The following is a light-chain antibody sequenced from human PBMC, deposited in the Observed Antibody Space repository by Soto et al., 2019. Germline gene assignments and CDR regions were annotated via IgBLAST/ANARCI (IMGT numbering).Light chain of an antibody. CDR3: SSYAGSSNV. CDR1: TSDVAIYNL. CDR2: EGN. V-gene: IGLV2-14*02. J-gene: IGLJ1*01. Sequence: QSVLTQPASVSGSPGQSITISCTGSTSDVAIYNLVSWYRQYPGKAPKFIIYEGNKRPSGVSNRFSGPKSGNTASLTISGLQAEDEADYYCSSYAGSSNVFGTGTKVTVL.